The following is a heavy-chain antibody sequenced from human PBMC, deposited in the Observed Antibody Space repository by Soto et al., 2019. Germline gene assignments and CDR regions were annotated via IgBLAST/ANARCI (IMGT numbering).Heavy chain of an antibody. J-gene: IGHJ4*02. CDR3: AKDKASGGY. CDR2: ITGSGDTI. CDR1: GFSFTSYA. V-gene: IGHV3-23*01. D-gene: IGHD2-15*01. Sequence: ESGGGLVQPGGSLRLSCAASGFSFTSYAMTWVRQAPGKGLEWVSSITGSGDTIYYADSVKGRFTISKDNSKNTLYLQMDSLRGEDTAIYYCAKDKASGGYWGQGTLVTVSS.